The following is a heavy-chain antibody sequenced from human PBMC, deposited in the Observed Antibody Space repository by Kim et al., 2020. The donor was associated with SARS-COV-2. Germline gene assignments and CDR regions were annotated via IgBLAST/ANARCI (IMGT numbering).Heavy chain of an antibody. Sequence: SETLSLTCTVSGGSISSYYWSWIRQPPGKGLEWIGYIYYSGSTNYNPSLKSRVTISVDTSKNQFSLKLSSVTAADTAVYYCARPQYYYDSSGPLVFWGQGTMVTVSS. CDR1: GGSISSYY. V-gene: IGHV4-59*08. J-gene: IGHJ3*01. CDR3: ARPQYYYDSSGPLVF. CDR2: IYYSGST. D-gene: IGHD3-22*01.